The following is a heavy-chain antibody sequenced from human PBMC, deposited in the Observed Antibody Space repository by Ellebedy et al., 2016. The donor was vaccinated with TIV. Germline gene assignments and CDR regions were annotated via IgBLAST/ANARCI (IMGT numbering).Heavy chain of an antibody. J-gene: IGHJ4*02. CDR2: IWYDGGNK. CDR3: ARDRGSSAIFDY. CDR1: GFTFRTFG. D-gene: IGHD6-6*01. V-gene: IGHV3-33*01. Sequence: GGSLRLSCEASGFTFRTFGMHWVRQAPGKGLEWVAVIWYDGGNKYYSDSVRGRFTVSRDNSKNTLYLEMNTLRPEDTAVYYCARDRGSSAIFDYWGQGTLVTVSS.